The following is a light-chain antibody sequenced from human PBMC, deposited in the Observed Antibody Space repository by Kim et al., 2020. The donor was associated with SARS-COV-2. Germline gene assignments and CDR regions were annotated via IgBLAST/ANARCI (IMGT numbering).Light chain of an antibody. J-gene: IGKJ1*01. CDR2: AAS. Sequence: DIQMTQSPSSVSASVGDRVTITCRASQGIGSWLAWYQQKPGKAPKLLIYAASSLQSGAPSRFSGSGSGTDFTLTSSSLQPDDFATYSCQQSYRAPPWTFGRGNNVDI. CDR3: QQSYRAPPWT. CDR1: QGIGSW. V-gene: IGKV1-12*01.